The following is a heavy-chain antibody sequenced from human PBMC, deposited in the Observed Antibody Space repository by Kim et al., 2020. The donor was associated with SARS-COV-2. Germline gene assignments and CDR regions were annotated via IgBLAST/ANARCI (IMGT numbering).Heavy chain of an antibody. CDR3: ARDRYVLRFLGGAFDL. CDR1: GFTFSSYG. CDR2: IWYDGSNK. Sequence: GGSLRLSCAASGFTFSSYGMHWVRQAPGKGLEWVAVIWYDGSNKYYADSVKGRFTISRDNSKNTLYLQMNILRAEDTAVYYCARDRYVLRFLGGAFDLWGRGTLVTVSS. D-gene: IGHD3-3*01. V-gene: IGHV3-33*01. J-gene: IGHJ2*01.